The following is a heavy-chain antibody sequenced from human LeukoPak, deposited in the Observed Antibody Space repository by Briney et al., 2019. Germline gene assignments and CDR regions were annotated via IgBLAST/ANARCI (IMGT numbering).Heavy chain of an antibody. CDR1: GGTFSSYA. V-gene: IGHV1-69*13. CDR2: IIPIFGTA. D-gene: IGHD1-26*01. J-gene: IGHJ4*02. CDR3: ARDHRSSGSSFDY. Sequence: SVKVSCKASGGTFSSYAISWVRQAPGQGLEWMGGIIPIFGTANYAQKFQGRVTITADESTSTAYMELSSLRSEDTAVYYRARDHRSSGSSFDYWGQGTLVTVSS.